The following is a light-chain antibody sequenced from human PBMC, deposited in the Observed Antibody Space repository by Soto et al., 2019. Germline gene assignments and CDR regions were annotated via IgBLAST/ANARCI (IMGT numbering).Light chain of an antibody. CDR2: EVH. J-gene: IGLJ1*01. CDR3: CSYGGPSNRYV. V-gene: IGLV2-23*02. Sequence: QSAMTQPASVSGSPGQSITISCTGTSSDVGSYIVVSWYQQHPGKAPKLMIFEVHRRASGVSDRFSGSKSGNTASLTISGLQAEDEADYNCCSYGGPSNRYVFGSGTKVTVL. CDR1: SSDVGSYIV.